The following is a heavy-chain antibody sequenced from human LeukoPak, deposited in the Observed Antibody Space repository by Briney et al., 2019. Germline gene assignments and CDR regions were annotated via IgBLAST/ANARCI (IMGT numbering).Heavy chain of an antibody. CDR1: GFTFSSYS. D-gene: IGHD5-18*01. V-gene: IGHV3-48*02. CDR3: PRGYNFGLHY. J-gene: IGHJ4*02. Sequence: GGSLRLSCAASGFTFSSYSMNWVRQAPGKGLEWVSYISGSSSTIYYGDSVKGRFTISRDNVKNSLYLQMNSLRDEDTAEYYCPRGYNFGLHYWGQGTLVTVSS. CDR2: ISGSSSTI.